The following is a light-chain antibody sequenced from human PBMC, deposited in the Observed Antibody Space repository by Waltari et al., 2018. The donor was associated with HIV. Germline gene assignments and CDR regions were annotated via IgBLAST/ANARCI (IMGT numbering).Light chain of an antibody. J-gene: IGKJ2*01. CDR2: SAS. Sequence: AIQMTQSPSSLSASVGDRVTLTCRAGQDIRNDLAWYQQKPGKAPKLLIYSASKLQSGVPSRFSGSGSGTDFTLTIRSLQPDDFATYFCVQDYNYPYTFGQGTKLEI. V-gene: IGKV1-6*01. CDR3: VQDYNYPYT. CDR1: QDIRND.